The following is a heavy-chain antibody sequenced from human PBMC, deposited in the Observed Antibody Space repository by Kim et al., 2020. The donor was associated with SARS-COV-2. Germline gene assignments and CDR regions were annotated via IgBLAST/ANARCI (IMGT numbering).Heavy chain of an antibody. D-gene: IGHD6-13*01. CDR3: TREEAAAAFDY. V-gene: IGHV3-49*03. CDR1: GFTFGDYA. J-gene: IGHJ4*02. Sequence: GGSLRLSCTASGFTFGDYAMSWFRQAPGKGLEWVGFIRSKAYGGTTEYAASVKGRFTISRDDSKSIAYLQMNSLKTEDTAVYYCTREEAAAAFDYWGQGTLVTVSS. CDR2: IRSKAYGGTT.